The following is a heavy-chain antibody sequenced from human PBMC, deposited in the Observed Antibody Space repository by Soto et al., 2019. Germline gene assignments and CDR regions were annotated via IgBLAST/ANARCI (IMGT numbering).Heavy chain of an antibody. V-gene: IGHV4-59*08. D-gene: IGHD4-17*01. CDR2: IYYSGST. CDR1: GGSISSYY. CDR3: AGHTGGVTTSFDY. Sequence: SETLSLTCTVSGGSISSYYWSWIRQPPGKGLEWIGYIYYSGSTNYNPSLKSRVTISVDTSKNQFSLKLSSVTAADTAVYYCAGHTGGVTTSFDYWGQGTLVTVSS. J-gene: IGHJ4*02.